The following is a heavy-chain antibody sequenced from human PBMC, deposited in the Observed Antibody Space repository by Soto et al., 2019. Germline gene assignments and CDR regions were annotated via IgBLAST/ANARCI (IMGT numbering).Heavy chain of an antibody. D-gene: IGHD3-10*01. CDR1: GYTFAGYY. V-gene: IGHV1-2*04. J-gene: IGHJ4*01. CDR2: INPNSGGT. Sequence: ASVKVSCKASGYTFAGYYMHWVRQAPGQGLEWMGWINPNSGGTNYAQKFQGWVTMTRDTSISTAYMELSRLRSDDTAVYYCAREIRVQVDYGSERMGGPGGYWG. CDR3: AREIRVQVDYGSERMGGPGGY.